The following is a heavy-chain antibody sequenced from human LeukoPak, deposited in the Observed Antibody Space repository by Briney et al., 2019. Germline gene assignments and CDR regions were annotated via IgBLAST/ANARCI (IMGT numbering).Heavy chain of an antibody. J-gene: IGHJ4*02. CDR3: ARDIRAGYDILTGYYPFDY. V-gene: IGHV1-18*01. CDR2: ISAYNGNT. CDR1: GYTFTSYG. Sequence: GASVKVSCKASGYTFTSYGISWVRQAPGQGLEWMGWISAYNGNTNYAQKLQGRVTMTTDTSTSTAYMELRSLRSDDTAVYYCARDIRAGYDILTGYYPFDYWGQGTLVTVSS. D-gene: IGHD3-9*01.